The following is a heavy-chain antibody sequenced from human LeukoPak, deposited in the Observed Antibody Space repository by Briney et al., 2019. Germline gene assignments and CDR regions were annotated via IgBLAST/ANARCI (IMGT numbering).Heavy chain of an antibody. CDR2: MNPNSGNT. J-gene: IGHJ3*02. V-gene: IGHV1-8*01. CDR3: ARGGIRHASDI. Sequence: MGWMNPNSGNTGYAQKFQGRVTMTRNTSISTAYMELSSLRSEDTAVYYCARGGIRHASDIWGQGTMVTVSS.